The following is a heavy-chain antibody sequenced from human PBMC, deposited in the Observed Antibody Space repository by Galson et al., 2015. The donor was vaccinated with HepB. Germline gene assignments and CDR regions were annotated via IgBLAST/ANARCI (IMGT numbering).Heavy chain of an antibody. CDR1: GFTFSSYA. Sequence: SLRLSCAASGFTFSSYAMSWVRQAPGKGLEWVSAISGSGGSTYYADSVKGRFTISRDNSKNTLYLQMNSLRAEDTAVYYCARESRNTMFRGSSRGYFDYWGQGTLVTVSS. CDR3: ARESRNTMFRGSSRGYFDY. CDR2: ISGSGGST. V-gene: IGHV3-23*01. J-gene: IGHJ4*02. D-gene: IGHD3-10*01.